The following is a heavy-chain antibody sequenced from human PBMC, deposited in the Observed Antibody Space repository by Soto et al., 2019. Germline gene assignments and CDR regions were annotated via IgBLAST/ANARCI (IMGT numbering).Heavy chain of an antibody. D-gene: IGHD1-26*01. V-gene: IGHV1-69*06. CDR2: IIPIFGTA. J-gene: IGHJ6*02. CDR1: GGTFSSYA. CDR3: ARRGGSYAGYYYYYGMDV. Sequence: QVQLVQSGAEVKKPGSSVKVSCKASGGTFSSYAISWMRQAPGQGLEWMGGIIPIFGTANYAQKFQGRVTITADKSTSTAYMELSSLRSEDTAVYYCARRGGSYAGYYYYYGMDVWGQGTTVTVSS.